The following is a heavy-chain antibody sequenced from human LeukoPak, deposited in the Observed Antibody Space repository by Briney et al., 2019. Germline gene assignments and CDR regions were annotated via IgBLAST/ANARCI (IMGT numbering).Heavy chain of an antibody. CDR1: GFTFNTYA. D-gene: IGHD2-2*01. J-gene: IGHJ6*03. Sequence: GGSLRLSCVTSGFTFNTYAMNWVRQAPGKGLEWVSSISSSGSLTYYADSVKGRFTISRDNAKNSLYLQMNSLRAEDTAVYYCARVFYELLSTGHMDVWGKGTTVTVSS. V-gene: IGHV3-21*06. CDR2: ISSSGSLT. CDR3: ARVFYELLSTGHMDV.